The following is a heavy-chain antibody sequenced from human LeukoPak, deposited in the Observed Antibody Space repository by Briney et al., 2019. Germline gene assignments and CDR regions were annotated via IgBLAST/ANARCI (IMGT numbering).Heavy chain of an antibody. V-gene: IGHV3-15*07. CDR2: IRSNSDGGTI. D-gene: IGHD3-22*01. CDR1: GFSFYNAW. CDR3: ATDYYDST. Sequence: GGSLRLSCATSGFSFYNAWMNWVRQAPGKGLEWVGRIRSNSDGGTIDYAAPVKGRFTLSRDDSKDTLYLQMNSLQTEDTAVYYCATDYYDSTWGQGTLVTVSS. J-gene: IGHJ5*02.